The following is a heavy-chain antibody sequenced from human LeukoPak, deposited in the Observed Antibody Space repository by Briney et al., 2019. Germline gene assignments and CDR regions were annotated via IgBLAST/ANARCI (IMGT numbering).Heavy chain of an antibody. CDR1: GGSISSYY. CDR3: ARKVIFDY. D-gene: IGHD2/OR15-2a*01. J-gene: IGHJ4*02. CDR2: IYYSGST. Sequence: SETLSLTCTVSGGSISSYYRSWIRQPPGKGLEWIGYIYYSGSTNYNPSLKSRVTISVDTSKNQFSLKLSSVTAADTAVYYCARKVIFDYWGQGTLVTVSS. V-gene: IGHV4-59*08.